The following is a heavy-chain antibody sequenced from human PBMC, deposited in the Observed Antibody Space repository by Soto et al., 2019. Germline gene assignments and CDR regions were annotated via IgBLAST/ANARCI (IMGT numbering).Heavy chain of an antibody. CDR3: ARDSRGGAARRPTFYY. Sequence: SLRLSCVGSGFTFSSFEMNWVRQTPGKGLEWLSYIGRSGETIYYADSVKGRFTISRDNAKSSLFLQMNGLRDEDTGIYYCARDSRGGAARRPTFYYWGRGTQVTVSS. CDR2: IGRSGETI. CDR1: GFTFSSFE. J-gene: IGHJ4*02. D-gene: IGHD6-6*01. V-gene: IGHV3-48*03.